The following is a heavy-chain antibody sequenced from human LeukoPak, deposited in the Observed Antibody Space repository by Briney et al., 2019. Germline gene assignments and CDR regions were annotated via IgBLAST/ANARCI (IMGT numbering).Heavy chain of an antibody. Sequence: GGSLRLSCAASGFTFSSYAMHWVRQGPGKGLEWVSAISGSGGSTYYADSVKGRFTISRDNSKNTLYLQMNSLRAEDTAVYYCAKDAGLYDFWSGYYDYWGQGTLVTVPS. CDR3: AKDAGLYDFWSGYYDY. CDR1: GFTFSSYA. J-gene: IGHJ4*02. D-gene: IGHD3-3*01. V-gene: IGHV3-23*01. CDR2: ISGSGGST.